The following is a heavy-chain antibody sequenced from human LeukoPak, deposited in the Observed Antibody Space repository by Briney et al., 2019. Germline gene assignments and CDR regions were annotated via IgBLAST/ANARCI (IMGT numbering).Heavy chain of an antibody. CDR3: ARVATAGTVADY. D-gene: IGHD6-13*01. Sequence: NTGGSLRLSCAAPGFTFSTYTMNWVRQAPGKGLEWVSSISSTSSYIYYADSVKGRFTISRDNAKNSLYLQMNSLRAEDTAVYYCARVATAGTVADYWGQGTLVTVSS. J-gene: IGHJ4*02. CDR1: GFTFSTYT. CDR2: ISSTSSYI. V-gene: IGHV3-21*01.